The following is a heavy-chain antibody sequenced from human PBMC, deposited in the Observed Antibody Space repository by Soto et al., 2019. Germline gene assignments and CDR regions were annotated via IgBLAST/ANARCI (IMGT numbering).Heavy chain of an antibody. V-gene: IGHV4-59*01. Sequence: QVQLQESGPGLVKPSETLSLPCTVSGGSISSYYWSWIRQPPGKGLEWIGYIYYSGSTNYNPSLKSRVNISVDTSKHQFSLELSSVTAADTAVYYCARGGGNLDYWGQGTLVTVSS. J-gene: IGHJ4*02. CDR1: GGSISSYY. D-gene: IGHD2-15*01. CDR3: ARGGGNLDY. CDR2: IYYSGST.